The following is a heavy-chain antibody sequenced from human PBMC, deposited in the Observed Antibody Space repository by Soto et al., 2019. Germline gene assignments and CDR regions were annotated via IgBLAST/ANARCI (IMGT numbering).Heavy chain of an antibody. CDR1: GFTFRNYW. Sequence: EVQLVESGGCLVQPGGSLRLSCEASGFTFRNYWMSWVRQAPGKGLEWVANRKQDGSERYYVDSVKGRFTITRDKAKNSEYMKMNSLRAKDTAVYYYAREDGHPRPLDYWGQGTLVTDSS. J-gene: IGHJ4*02. CDR3: AREDGHPRPLDY. CDR2: RKQDGSER. V-gene: IGHV3-7*01.